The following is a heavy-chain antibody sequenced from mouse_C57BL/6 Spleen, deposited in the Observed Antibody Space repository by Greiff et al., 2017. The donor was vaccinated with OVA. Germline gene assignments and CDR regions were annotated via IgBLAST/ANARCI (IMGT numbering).Heavy chain of an antibody. CDR2: IDPNSGGT. CDR3: ARQRAGPYYYAMDY. V-gene: IGHV1-72*01. J-gene: IGHJ4*01. Sequence: QVQLQQPGAELVKPGASVKLSCKASGYTFTSYWMHWVKQRPGRGLEWIGRIDPNSGGTKYNEKFKSKATLTVDKPSSTASMQLSSLTSDDSAVYVCARQRAGPYYYAMDYWGQGTAVTVSS. CDR1: GYTFTSYW. D-gene: IGHD3-2*02.